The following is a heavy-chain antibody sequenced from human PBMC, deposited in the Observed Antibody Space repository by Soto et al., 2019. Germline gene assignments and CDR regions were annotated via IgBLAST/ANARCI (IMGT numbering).Heavy chain of an antibody. CDR3: ARENFNWNYDWFDP. CDR1: GGSISSYY. CDR2: IYTSGST. Sequence: LETLSLTCTVSGGSISSYYWSWIRQPAGKGLEWIGRIYTSGSTNYNPSLKSRVTMSVDTSKNQFSLKLSSVTAADTAVYYCARENFNWNYDWFDPWGQGTLVTVSS. J-gene: IGHJ5*02. V-gene: IGHV4-4*07. D-gene: IGHD1-7*01.